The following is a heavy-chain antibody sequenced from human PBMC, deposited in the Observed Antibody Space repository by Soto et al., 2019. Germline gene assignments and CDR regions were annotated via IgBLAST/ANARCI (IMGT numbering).Heavy chain of an antibody. J-gene: IGHJ4*02. CDR3: ARDRDSSGWYGSPDY. Sequence: ASVKVSCKASGGTFSSYAISWVRQAPGQGLEWMGWISAYNGNTNYAQKLQGRVTMTTDTSTSTAYMELRSLRSDDTAVYYCARDRDSSGWYGSPDYWGQGTLVTVSS. CDR2: ISAYNGNT. CDR1: GGTFSSYA. D-gene: IGHD6-19*01. V-gene: IGHV1-18*01.